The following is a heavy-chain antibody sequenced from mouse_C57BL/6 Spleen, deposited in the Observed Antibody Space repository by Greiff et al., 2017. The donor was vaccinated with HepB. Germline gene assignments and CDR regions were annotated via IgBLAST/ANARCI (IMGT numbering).Heavy chain of an antibody. CDR3: ARSDYGSSFDY. D-gene: IGHD1-1*01. CDR2: IYPGGGYT. CDR1: GYTFTNYW. V-gene: IGHV1-63*01. J-gene: IGHJ2*01. Sequence: VQLQESGAELVRPGTSVKMSCKASGYTFTNYWIGWAKQRPGHGLEWIGDIYPGGGYTNYNEKFKGKATLTADKSSSTAYMQFSSLTSEDSAIYYCARSDYGSSFDYWGQGTTLTVSS.